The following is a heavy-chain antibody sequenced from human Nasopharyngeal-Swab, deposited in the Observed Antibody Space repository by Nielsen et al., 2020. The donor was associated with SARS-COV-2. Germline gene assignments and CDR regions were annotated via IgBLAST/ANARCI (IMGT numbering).Heavy chain of an antibody. Sequence: QVSCKGSGYIFNNYWIGWLRQMPGKGLEWMGIIFPYDSDTRYSPSFQGQVTISADVSTKTAYLQWSGLKASDAAMYYCARTEYGSGTNFDYWGQGTLVTVSS. J-gene: IGHJ4*02. D-gene: IGHD3-10*01. CDR3: ARTEYGSGTNFDY. V-gene: IGHV5-51*01. CDR2: IFPYDSDT. CDR1: GYIFNNYW.